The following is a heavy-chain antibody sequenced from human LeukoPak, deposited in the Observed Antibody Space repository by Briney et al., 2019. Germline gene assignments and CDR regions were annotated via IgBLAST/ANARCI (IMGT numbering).Heavy chain of an antibody. CDR1: GRPISSGDYY. D-gene: IGHD6-13*01. CDR3: ARDAAAGTGTQDYYYGMDV. CDR2: IYYSGST. V-gene: IGHV4-30-4*01. J-gene: IGHJ6*02. Sequence: SQTLSLTCTVSGRPISSGDYYWSWIRQPPGKGLEWIGYIYYSGSTYYNPSLKSRVTISVDTSKNQFSLKLSSVTAADTAVYYCARDAAAGTGTQDYYYGMDVWGQGTTVTVSS.